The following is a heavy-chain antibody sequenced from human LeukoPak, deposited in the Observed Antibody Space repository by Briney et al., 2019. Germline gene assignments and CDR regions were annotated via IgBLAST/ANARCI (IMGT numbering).Heavy chain of an antibody. Sequence: ASVKASCQASGYTFTNYGVTWLRQAPGQGLEWVGWSSPFNGKTKYAQRFQGRVTMAADASTSTAFMELRSLRSDDTAVYFCARDSGVTMGLEIWGQGTKVIVSS. J-gene: IGHJ3*02. CDR2: SSPFNGKT. V-gene: IGHV1-18*04. CDR3: ARDSGVTMGLEI. D-gene: IGHD3-10*01. CDR1: GYTFTNYG.